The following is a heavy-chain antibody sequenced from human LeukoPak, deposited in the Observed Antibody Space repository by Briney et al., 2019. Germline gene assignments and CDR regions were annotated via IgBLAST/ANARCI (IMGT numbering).Heavy chain of an antibody. CDR1: GGTFSSYA. Sequence: ASVKVSCKASGGTFSSYAISWVRQAPGQGLEWMGRIIPILGIANYAQKFQGRVTITADKSTSTAYMELSSLRSEDTAAYYCARDNPATPGDYWGQGTLVTVSS. V-gene: IGHV1-69*04. CDR3: ARDNPATPGDY. J-gene: IGHJ4*02. CDR2: IIPILGIA. D-gene: IGHD2-15*01.